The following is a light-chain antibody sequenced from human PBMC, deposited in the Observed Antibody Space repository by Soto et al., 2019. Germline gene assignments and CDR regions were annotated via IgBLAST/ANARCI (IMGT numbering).Light chain of an antibody. CDR2: HAS. CDR1: QSVRSDS. J-gene: IGKJ1*01. CDR3: QQYGGSPWT. Sequence: EIVLTQSPGTLSLSPGERATLSCRASQSVRSDSFAWYQQKPGQAPRLLIYHASNRVTGIPDRFSGSGSGTDFTLTISTLEPEDFAVYYCQQYGGSPWTFGQGTKVEIK. V-gene: IGKV3-20*01.